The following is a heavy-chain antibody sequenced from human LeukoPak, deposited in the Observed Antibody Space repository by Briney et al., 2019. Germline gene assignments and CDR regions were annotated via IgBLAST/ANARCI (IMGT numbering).Heavy chain of an antibody. CDR1: GFTFSDYY. Sequence: PGGSLRLSCAASGFTFSDYYMSWIRQAPGKGLEWVSYISSSSSYTNYADSVKGRFTISRDNAKNSLYLQMNSLRAEDTAVYYCARDRWLVLGGDYWGQGTLVTVSS. V-gene: IGHV3-11*06. D-gene: IGHD6-19*01. CDR2: ISSSSSYT. J-gene: IGHJ4*02. CDR3: ARDRWLVLGGDY.